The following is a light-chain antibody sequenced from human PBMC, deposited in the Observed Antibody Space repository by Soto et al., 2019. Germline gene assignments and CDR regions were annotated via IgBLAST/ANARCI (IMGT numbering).Light chain of an antibody. J-gene: IGLJ1*01. CDR2: EVH. V-gene: IGLV2-23*02. Sequence: QSVLTQPASVSGSPGHSITISCTGTSSDVGSYIVVSWYQQHPGKAPRLMIFEVHRRPSGVSDRFSGSKSGNTASLTISGLQAEDEADYYCCSYGGSSNPYVFGSGTKVTVL. CDR3: CSYGGSSNPYV. CDR1: SSDVGSYIV.